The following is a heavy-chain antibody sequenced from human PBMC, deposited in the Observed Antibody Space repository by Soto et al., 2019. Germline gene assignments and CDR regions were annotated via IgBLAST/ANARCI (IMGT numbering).Heavy chain of an antibody. V-gene: IGHV1-46*03. CDR3: ARVGVAATPVSNFDY. CDR2: INPSGGST. J-gene: IGHJ4*02. CDR1: GYTFTSYY. Sequence: QVQLVQSGAEVKKPGASVKVSCKASGYTFTSYYMHWVRQAPGQGLEWMGIINPSGGSTTYAQKFQGRVTMTWDTSTSTVYMELSSLRSEDTAVYYCARVGVAATPVSNFDYWGQGTLVTVSS. D-gene: IGHD2-15*01.